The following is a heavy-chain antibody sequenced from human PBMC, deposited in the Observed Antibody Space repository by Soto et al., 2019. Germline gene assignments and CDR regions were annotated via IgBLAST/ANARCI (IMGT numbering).Heavy chain of an antibody. CDR2: IHPSSGGT. D-gene: IGHD2-21*02. Sequence: QVQLVQSGAEVKQPGASVKVSCKASGYTFSVYHMHWVRQAPGQGLEWMGWIHPSSGGTNYAQRFEGRVPMTRDTSINTAYMELSRLTSDDTAVYYCAKELQRGLDVWGQGTTVTVSS. CDR1: GYTFSVYH. V-gene: IGHV1-2*02. CDR3: AKELQRGLDV. J-gene: IGHJ6*02.